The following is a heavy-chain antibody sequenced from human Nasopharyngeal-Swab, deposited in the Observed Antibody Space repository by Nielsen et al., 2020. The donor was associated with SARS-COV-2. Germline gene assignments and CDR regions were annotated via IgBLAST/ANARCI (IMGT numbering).Heavy chain of an antibody. V-gene: IGHV3-30-3*01. CDR2: ISYDGSNK. J-gene: IGHJ3*02. CDR3: ARDPDCGGDCYGIAPSDAFDI. CDR1: GFTFSSYA. D-gene: IGHD2-21*02. Sequence: EGSLRLSCAASGFTFSSYAMHWVRQAPGKGLEWVAVISYDGSNKYYADSVKGRFTISRDNSKNTLYLQMNSLRAEDTAVYYCARDPDCGGDCYGIAPSDAFDIWGQGTMVTVSS.